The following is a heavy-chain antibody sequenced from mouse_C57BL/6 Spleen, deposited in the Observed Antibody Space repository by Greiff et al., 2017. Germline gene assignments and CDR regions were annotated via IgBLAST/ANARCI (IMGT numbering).Heavy chain of an antibody. CDR3: APHYGSSYVLFAY. CDR1: GFTFTDYY. D-gene: IGHD1-1*01. V-gene: IGHV1-36*01. J-gene: IGHJ3*01. Sequence: EVKLMESGPVLVKPGPSVKISCKASGFTFTDYYMHWVKQSHGKSLEWIGLVYPYNGGTSYNQKFKGKATLTLDTSYSTAYMELDSLDSEDSAVYYCAPHYGSSYVLFAYWGQGTLVTVAA. CDR2: VYPYNGGT.